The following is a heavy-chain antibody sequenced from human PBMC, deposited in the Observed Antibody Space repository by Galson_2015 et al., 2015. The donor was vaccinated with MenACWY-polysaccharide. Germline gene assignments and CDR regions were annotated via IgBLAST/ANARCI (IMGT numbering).Heavy chain of an antibody. CDR1: GFSFGTSW. D-gene: IGHD2-15*01. Sequence: SLRLSCAASGFSFGTSWMTWFRRAPGKGLEWVANIAPDGSEMFYVHSVKGRFTISRDNAKNSLYLQMNNLRAEDTAVYYCASRGVVTPYSLDYWGQGTLVSVSS. J-gene: IGHJ4*02. CDR3: ASRGVVTPYSLDY. CDR2: IAPDGSEM. V-gene: IGHV3-7*01.